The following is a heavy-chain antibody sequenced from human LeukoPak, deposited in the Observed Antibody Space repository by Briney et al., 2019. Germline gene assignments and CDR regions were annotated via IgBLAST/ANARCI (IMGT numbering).Heavy chain of an antibody. D-gene: IGHD2-15*01. CDR3: ARDLGYCSGGSCLYYYYGMDG. Sequence: GRSLRLSCAASGFTFSSYGMHWVRQAPGKGLEWVAVIWYDGSNKYYADSVKGRFTISRDNSKNTLYLQMNSLRAEDTAVYYCARDLGYCSGGSCLYYYYGMDGWGQGTTVTVSS. J-gene: IGHJ6*02. V-gene: IGHV3-33*01. CDR2: IWYDGSNK. CDR1: GFTFSSYG.